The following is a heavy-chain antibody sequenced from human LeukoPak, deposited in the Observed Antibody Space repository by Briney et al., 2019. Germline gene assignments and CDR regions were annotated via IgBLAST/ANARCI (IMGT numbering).Heavy chain of an antibody. V-gene: IGHV3-7*01. D-gene: IGHD3-10*01. CDR2: IKRDGNEK. CDR3: AKEGAYPIITYDS. J-gene: IGHJ5*01. Sequence: GGSLRLSCAASGFTFSRYWTNWVRQAPGKGLEWVANIKRDGNEKYYVDSVKGRFSISRDNAKNSLYLQMDSLRAEDTAVYYCAKEGAYPIITYDSWGQGALVTVSS. CDR1: GFTFSRYW.